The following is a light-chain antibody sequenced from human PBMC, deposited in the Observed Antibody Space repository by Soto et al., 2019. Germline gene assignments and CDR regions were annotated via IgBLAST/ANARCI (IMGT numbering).Light chain of an antibody. J-gene: IGKJ4*01. V-gene: IGKV3-15*01. Sequence: EIVMTQSPATLSVSPGERVTLSCRASQSLSSNLAWYQQKPGQAPRLLIYDASTRATGIPARFSGSGSGTEFTLTISSLQSEDFAVYYCQQYSKWPLTFGGGTKVDI. CDR2: DAS. CDR3: QQYSKWPLT. CDR1: QSLSSN.